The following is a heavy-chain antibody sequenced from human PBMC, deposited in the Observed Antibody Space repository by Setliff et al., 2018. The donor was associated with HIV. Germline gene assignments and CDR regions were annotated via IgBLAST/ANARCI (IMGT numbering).Heavy chain of an antibody. CDR1: GFTFNMFW. D-gene: IGHD3-16*01. V-gene: IGHV3-7*01. CDR2: IKQEGSEK. Sequence: PGGSLRLSCAASGFTFNMFWMSWVRQAPGKGLEWVANIKQEGSEKNYVDSVKGRFTISRDNAKNSLYLQMNSLSVEDTAVYYCARDRVNEGVPFDIWGRGTMVTVSS. J-gene: IGHJ3*02. CDR3: ARDRVNEGVPFDI.